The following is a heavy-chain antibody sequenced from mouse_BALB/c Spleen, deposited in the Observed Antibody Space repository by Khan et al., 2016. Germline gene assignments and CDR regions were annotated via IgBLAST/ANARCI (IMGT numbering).Heavy chain of an antibody. D-gene: IGHD2-4*01. J-gene: IGHJ4*01. V-gene: IGHV7-3*02. CDR2: IRNKANGYTT. Sequence: EVELVESGGGLVQPGGSLRLSCATSGFTFTDYYMSWVRQPPGKALEWLGFIRNKANGYTTEYSASVKGRFTISRDNSQSILYLQMNTLRAEDSATYYCARDDYDYAMDYWGQGTSGTVSS. CDR1: GFTFTDYY. CDR3: ARDDYDYAMDY.